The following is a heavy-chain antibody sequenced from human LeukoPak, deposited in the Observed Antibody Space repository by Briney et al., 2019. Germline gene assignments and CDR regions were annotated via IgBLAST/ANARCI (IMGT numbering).Heavy chain of an antibody. Sequence: SETLSLTCTVSGGSISSGDYYWSWIRQPPGKGLEWIGYIYYSGSTYYNPSLKSQVTMSVDTSKNQFSLKLSSVTAADTAVYYCARLIVGATRYYYGMDVWGQGTTVTVSS. D-gene: IGHD1-26*01. V-gene: IGHV4-30-4*01. J-gene: IGHJ6*02. CDR3: ARLIVGATRYYYGMDV. CDR2: IYYSGST. CDR1: GGSISSGDYY.